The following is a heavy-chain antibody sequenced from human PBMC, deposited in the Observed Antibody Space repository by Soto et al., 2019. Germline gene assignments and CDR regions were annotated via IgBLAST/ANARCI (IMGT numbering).Heavy chain of an antibody. J-gene: IGHJ3*02. Sequence: QVQLQEAGPGLVRPSQTLSLTCTVAGGSMSENDYYWSWLRQSPGQGLQWIGYIYDTWTTSYSPSLKSRVTMSADTSRTLFSLKLTSVTDADTALYFCARGIVRGGFDIWGQGTLVTVSS. CDR1: GGSMSENDYY. D-gene: IGHD3-10*02. CDR3: ARGIVRGGFDI. CDR2: IYDTWTT. V-gene: IGHV4-30-4*01.